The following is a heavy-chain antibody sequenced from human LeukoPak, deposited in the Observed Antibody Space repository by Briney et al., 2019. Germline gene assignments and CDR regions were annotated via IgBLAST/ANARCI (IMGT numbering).Heavy chain of an antibody. V-gene: IGHV3-11*01. D-gene: IGHD6-13*01. CDR2: ISSSGSTI. CDR1: GFTFSDYY. Sequence: GGSLRLSCAASGFTFSDYYMSWIRQAPGKGLEWVSSISSSGSTIYYADSLKGRFTISRDKAKNSLYLQMNSLRAEDTAVYYCARDHDSSSWYNKPEHNWFDPWGQGTLVTVSS. CDR3: ARDHDSSSWYNKPEHNWFDP. J-gene: IGHJ5*02.